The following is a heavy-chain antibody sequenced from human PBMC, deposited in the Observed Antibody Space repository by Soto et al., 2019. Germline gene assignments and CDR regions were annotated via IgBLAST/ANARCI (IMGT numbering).Heavy chain of an antibody. V-gene: IGHV3-21*01. Sequence: PGGSLRLSCASSGFSFSGYSMDWVRQAPGKGLEWVSSISSSGGYIYYADSVKGRFTISRDNAKNSLYLQMSGLRAEDTAVYYCARDEVATADYFDYWGQGTLVTRLL. D-gene: IGHD5-18*01. CDR2: ISSSGGYI. J-gene: IGHJ4*02. CDR1: GFSFSGYS. CDR3: ARDEVATADYFDY.